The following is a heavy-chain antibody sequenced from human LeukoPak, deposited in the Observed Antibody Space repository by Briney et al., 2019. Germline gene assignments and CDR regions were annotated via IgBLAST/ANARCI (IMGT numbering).Heavy chain of an antibody. V-gene: IGHV3-66*01. D-gene: IGHD6-19*01. Sequence: GGSLRLSCAASGFIVSGNYMSWVRQAPGKGLEWVSVIYSGGNTYYADFVKGRFTISRDNSKNTLYLQMNSLRAEDTAVYYCAREVIAVAGYFDYWGQGTLVTVSS. CDR1: GFIVSGNY. J-gene: IGHJ4*02. CDR2: IYSGGNT. CDR3: AREVIAVAGYFDY.